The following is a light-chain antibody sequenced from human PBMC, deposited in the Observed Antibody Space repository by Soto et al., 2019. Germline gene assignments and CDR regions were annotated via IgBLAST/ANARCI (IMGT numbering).Light chain of an antibody. CDR2: GAS. Sequence: ELGITESPATLSVSPGERASLSCRTSQSISSNLALYQQKPGQAPRLLIYGASNRATGIPARFSGSGFGSEFALTISSLQSEDFAVYYCHQYDNWPQTFGQGARWIS. V-gene: IGKV3-15*01. CDR3: HQYDNWPQT. J-gene: IGKJ1*01. CDR1: QSISSN.